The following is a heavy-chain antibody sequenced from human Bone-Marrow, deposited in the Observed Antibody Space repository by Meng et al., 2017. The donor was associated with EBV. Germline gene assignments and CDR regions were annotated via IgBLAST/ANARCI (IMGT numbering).Heavy chain of an antibody. D-gene: IGHD3-10*01. J-gene: IGHJ4*02. CDR3: ALWFKEHFDY. V-gene: IGHV3-23*04. CDR1: GFTFSDSA. CDR2: ISAGIGNT. Sequence: VQLVESGGVLVQPGVSLRLSCAASGFTFSDSAMSWVRQAPGKGLEWVSTISAGIGNTHYADSVKGRFTISRDNSKNTLYLQMNNLRADDTAVYYCALWFKEHFDYWGQGTLVTVSS.